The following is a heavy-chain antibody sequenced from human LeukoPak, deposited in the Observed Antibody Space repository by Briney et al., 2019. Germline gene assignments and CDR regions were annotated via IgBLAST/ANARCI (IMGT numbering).Heavy chain of an antibody. V-gene: IGHV3-66*01. CDR1: GFTVSSNY. CDR3: ARGGRGYSYGYGY. D-gene: IGHD5-18*01. Sequence: GGSLRLSCAASGFTVSSNYMSWVHQAPGKGLEWVSVIYSGGSTYYADSVKGRFTISRDNSKNTLYLQMNSLRAEDTAVYYCARGGRGYSYGYGYWGQGTLVTVSS. CDR2: IYSGGST. J-gene: IGHJ4*02.